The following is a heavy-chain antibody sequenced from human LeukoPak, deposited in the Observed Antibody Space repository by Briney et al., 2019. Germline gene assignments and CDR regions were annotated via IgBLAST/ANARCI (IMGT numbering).Heavy chain of an antibody. CDR1: GYSISSGYY. CDR2: LSHSGSS. J-gene: IGHJ3*02. D-gene: IGHD2-15*01. CDR3: ARCPLGYAFDI. V-gene: IGHV4-38-2*02. Sequence: SETLSLTCTVSGYSISSGYYWDWIRQPPGKGLEWIGTLSHSGSSYYNPSLKSRVTISVDTSKNQFSLKLSSVTAADTAVYYCARCPLGYAFDIWGQGTMVTVSS.